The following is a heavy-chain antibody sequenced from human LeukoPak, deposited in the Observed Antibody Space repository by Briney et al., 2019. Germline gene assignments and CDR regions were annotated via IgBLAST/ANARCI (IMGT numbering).Heavy chain of an antibody. Sequence: PGGSLRLSCATSGFTLSNYAMNWVRQAPGKGLEWVSSISESGANTYYADSVKGRFTISRDNAKNTLYLQMNSLSVEDTVLYYCAKDQRGSGSYGYFDQWGQGTLVTVSS. V-gene: IGHV3-23*01. D-gene: IGHD3-10*01. CDR2: ISESGANT. CDR3: AKDQRGSGSYGYFDQ. CDR1: GFTLSNYA. J-gene: IGHJ4*02.